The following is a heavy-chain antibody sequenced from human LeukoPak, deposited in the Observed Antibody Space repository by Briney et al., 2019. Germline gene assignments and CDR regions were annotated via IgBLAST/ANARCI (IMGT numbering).Heavy chain of an antibody. Sequence: GGSLRLSCAASGFTFSSYAMHWVRQAPGKGLEWVAFIWFDGSNKYYADSVKGRFTISRDNSKNTVYLQMNSLRVEDTAVYYCVKDAHQFYDLWSGYLLDYWGQGTLVTVSS. CDR3: VKDAHQFYDLWSGYLLDY. D-gene: IGHD3-3*01. CDR2: IWFDGSNK. V-gene: IGHV3-30*02. J-gene: IGHJ4*02. CDR1: GFTFSSYA.